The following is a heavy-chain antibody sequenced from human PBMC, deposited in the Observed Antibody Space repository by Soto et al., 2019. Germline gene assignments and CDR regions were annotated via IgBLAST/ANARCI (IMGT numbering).Heavy chain of an antibody. CDR1: GGTFSSYA. CDR2: IIPIFGTA. V-gene: IGHV1-69*06. J-gene: IGHJ3*02. CDR3: ARDFCTNGVCSDHDAFDI. D-gene: IGHD2-8*01. Sequence: SVKVSCKASGGTFSSYAISWVRQAPGQGLEWMGGIIPIFGTANYAQKFQGRVTITADKSTSTAYMELSSLRSEDTAVYYCARDFCTNGVCSDHDAFDIWGQGTMVTVSS.